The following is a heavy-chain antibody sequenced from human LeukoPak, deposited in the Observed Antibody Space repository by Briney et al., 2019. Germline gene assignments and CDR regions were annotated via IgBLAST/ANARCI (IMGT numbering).Heavy chain of an antibody. CDR3: ARNFPYSKLDY. CDR2: IDHSGST. Sequence: PSETLSLTCAVSGGSFSSYYRSWIRQPPGKGLEWIGEIDHSGSTNYNPSLKSRVTISVDTSKSQFSLQLSSVTAADTAVYYCARNFPYSKLDYWGQGTLVTVSS. CDR1: GGSFSSYY. D-gene: IGHD6-13*01. J-gene: IGHJ4*02. V-gene: IGHV4-34*01.